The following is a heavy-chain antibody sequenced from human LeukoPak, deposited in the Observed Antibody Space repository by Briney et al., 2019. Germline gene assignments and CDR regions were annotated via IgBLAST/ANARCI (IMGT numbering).Heavy chain of an antibody. Sequence: PGGSLRLSCAASGFTFSSYAMSWVRQAPGKGLEWVSAISGSGGSTYYADSVKGRFTISRDNSKSTLYLRMNSLRAEDTAVYYCAKDIGSSHPPFDYWGQGTLVTVSS. D-gene: IGHD6-13*01. V-gene: IGHV3-23*01. CDR2: ISGSGGST. J-gene: IGHJ4*02. CDR3: AKDIGSSHPPFDY. CDR1: GFTFSSYA.